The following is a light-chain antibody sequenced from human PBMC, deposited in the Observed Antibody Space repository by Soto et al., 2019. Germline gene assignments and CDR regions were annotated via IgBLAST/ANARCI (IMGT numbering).Light chain of an antibody. V-gene: IGKV1-5*03. CDR2: KAA. J-gene: IGKJ2*01. CDR3: QQYNIYPLT. CDR1: QSISCW. Sequence: DIQMTQSPSTLSASVGDRVPITCRASQSISCWWAWYQQEPGKAPKLLIYKAASLESGVPSRFSGSRSGPEGALTICSRHPDDLATYYWQQYNIYPLTLGQGTKLEIK.